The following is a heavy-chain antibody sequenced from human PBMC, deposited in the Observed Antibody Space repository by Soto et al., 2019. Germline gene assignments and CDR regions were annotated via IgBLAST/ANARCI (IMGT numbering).Heavy chain of an antibody. CDR3: ARDTTYYDFWSGYYIGYFDY. CDR1: GFTFSSYW. D-gene: IGHD3-3*01. CDR2: INSDGSSA. J-gene: IGHJ4*02. Sequence: SGGSLRLSCAASGFTFSSYWMHWVRQAPGKGLVWVSRINSDGSSASYADSVKGRFTISRDNAKNTLYLQMNSLRAEDTAVYYCARDTTYYDFWSGYYIGYFDYWGQGTLVTVSS. V-gene: IGHV3-74*01.